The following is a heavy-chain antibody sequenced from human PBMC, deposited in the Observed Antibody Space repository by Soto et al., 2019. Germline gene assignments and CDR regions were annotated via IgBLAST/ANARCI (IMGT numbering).Heavy chain of an antibody. CDR3: ARGQWLDGGDDFDS. D-gene: IGHD6-19*01. J-gene: IGHJ3*02. V-gene: IGHV4-61*01. Sequence: QVQLQESGQGLVKPSETLSLTCTVSGGSVSSGSYYWSWIRQPPGKGLEWIGYIYYSGSTNYNPSLTSRVTISVHTSKNQFCLMLCSVTAADSAGYYCARGQWLDGGDDFDSWGQGTMVTVSS. CDR1: GGSVSSGSYY. CDR2: IYYSGST.